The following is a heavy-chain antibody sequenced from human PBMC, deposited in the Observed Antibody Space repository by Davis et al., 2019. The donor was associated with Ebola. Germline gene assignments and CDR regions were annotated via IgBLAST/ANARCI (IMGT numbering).Heavy chain of an antibody. J-gene: IGHJ4*02. CDR1: GGSISSYY. CDR2: IYYSGST. D-gene: IGHD4-23*01. Sequence: SETLSLTCTVSGGSISSYYWSWIRQPPGKGLEWIGYIYYSGSTNYNPSLKSRVTISVDTSKNQFSLKLSSVTAADTAVYYCARATETTVVTHPGYWGQGTLVTVSS. CDR3: ARATETTVVTHPGY. V-gene: IGHV4-59*12.